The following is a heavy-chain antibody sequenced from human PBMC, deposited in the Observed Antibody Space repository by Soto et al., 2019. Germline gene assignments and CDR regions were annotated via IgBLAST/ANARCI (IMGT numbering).Heavy chain of an antibody. CDR3: ASGDYWYFDL. Sequence: QVQLQQWGAGLLKPSETLSLTCAIYGGSFSTYYWSWIRQPPGKGLEWIGEINHSGTSNYNPSLKSRVTMSIDTSKTQFSLKLSSVTAADTAVYYCASGDYWYFDLWGRGTLVTVSS. J-gene: IGHJ2*01. CDR2: INHSGTS. CDR1: GGSFSTYY. V-gene: IGHV4-34*01.